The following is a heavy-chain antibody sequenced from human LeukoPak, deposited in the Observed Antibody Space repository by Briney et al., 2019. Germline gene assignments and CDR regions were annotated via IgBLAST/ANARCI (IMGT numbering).Heavy chain of an antibody. CDR1: GFTFSSYG. V-gene: IGHV3-30*02. CDR2: IRYDGSNK. Sequence: PGGSLRLSCAASGFTFSSYGMHWVRQAPGKGLEWVAFIRYDGSNKYYADSVKGRFTISRDNSKNTLYLQMNSLRAEDTAVYYCAREVYFYGDSAMEGGFDIWGQGTMVTVSS. D-gene: IGHD3-10*01. CDR3: AREVYFYGDSAMEGGFDI. J-gene: IGHJ3*02.